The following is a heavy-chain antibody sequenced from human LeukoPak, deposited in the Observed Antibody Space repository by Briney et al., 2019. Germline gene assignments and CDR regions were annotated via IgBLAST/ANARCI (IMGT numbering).Heavy chain of an antibody. J-gene: IGHJ5*02. CDR2: INHSGST. CDR3: ARDDYDYVWGSCTNWFDP. CDR1: GGSFSGYY. V-gene: IGHV4-34*01. D-gene: IGHD3-16*01. Sequence: SETLSLTCAVYGGSFSGYYWSWIRQPPGKGLEWIGEINHSGSTNYNPSLKSRVTISVDTSKNQFSLKLSSVTAADTAVYYCARDDYDYVWGSCTNWFDPWGQGTLVTVSS.